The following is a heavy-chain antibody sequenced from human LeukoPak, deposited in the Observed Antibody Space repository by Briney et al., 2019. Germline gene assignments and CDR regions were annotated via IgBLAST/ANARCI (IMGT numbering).Heavy chain of an antibody. D-gene: IGHD3-16*01. CDR1: GGSMSSYY. CDR2: IYYTGSI. Sequence: KPSGTLSLTCTVSGGSMSSYYWIWIRQPPGKGLEWIGYIYYTGSINYNPSLKSRVTISVDTSKNQFSLKLSSVTAADTAVYYCARAGAGNEYVGLFDYWGQGTLVTVSS. CDR3: ARAGAGNEYVGLFDY. J-gene: IGHJ4*02. V-gene: IGHV4-59*01.